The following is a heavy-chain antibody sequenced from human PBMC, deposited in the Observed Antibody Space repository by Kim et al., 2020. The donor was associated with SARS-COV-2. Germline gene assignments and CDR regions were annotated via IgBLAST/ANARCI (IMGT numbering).Heavy chain of an antibody. CDR3: ARGLRGSGWYVPFDY. D-gene: IGHD6-19*01. J-gene: IGHJ4*02. V-gene: IGHV1-18*01. Sequence: ASVKVSCKASGYTFTSYGISWVRQAPGQGLEWMGWISAYNGNTNYAQKLQGRVTMTTDTSTSTAYMELRSLRSDDTAVYYCARGLRGSGWYVPFDYWGQGTLVTVSS. CDR2: ISAYNGNT. CDR1: GYTFTSYG.